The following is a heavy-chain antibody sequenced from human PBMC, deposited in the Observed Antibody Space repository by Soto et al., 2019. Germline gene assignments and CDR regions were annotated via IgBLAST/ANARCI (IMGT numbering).Heavy chain of an antibody. CDR1: GGSFSGYY. Sequence: SETLSLTCAVYGGSFSGYYWSWIRQPPGKGLEWIGEINHSGSTNYNPSLKSRVTISVDTSKNQFSLKLSSVTAADTATYYCARRGESTNWYIVDIPLDFWGQGTPVTVSS. D-gene: IGHD2-15*01. J-gene: IGHJ4*02. CDR2: INHSGST. V-gene: IGHV4-34*01. CDR3: ARRGESTNWYIVDIPLDF.